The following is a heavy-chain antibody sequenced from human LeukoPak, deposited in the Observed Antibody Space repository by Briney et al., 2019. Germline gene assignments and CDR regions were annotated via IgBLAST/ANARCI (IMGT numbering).Heavy chain of an antibody. CDR2: TYYSGST. CDR1: GGSISSYY. J-gene: IGHJ5*02. D-gene: IGHD5-18*01. V-gene: IGHV4-59*01. CDR3: ARVRVGYSYGTNWFDP. Sequence: SETLSLTCTVSGGSISSYYWSWIRQPPGKGLEWIGYTYYSGSTNYNPSLKSRVTISVDTSKNQFSLKLSSVTAADTAVYYCARVRVGYSYGTNWFDPWGQGTLVTVSS.